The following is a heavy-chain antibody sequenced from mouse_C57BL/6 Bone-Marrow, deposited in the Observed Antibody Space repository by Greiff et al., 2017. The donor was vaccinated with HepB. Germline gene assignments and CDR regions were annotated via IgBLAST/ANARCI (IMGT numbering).Heavy chain of an antibody. CDR3: ARGYYYGSSYWYFDV. CDR1: GYSITSDY. V-gene: IGHV3-8*01. CDR2: ISYSGST. Sequence: EVKLQESGPGLAKPSQTLSLTCSVTGYSITSDYWNWIRKFPGNKLEYMGYISYSGSTYYNPSLKSRISITRDTSKNQYYLQLNSVTTEDTATCYCARGYYYGSSYWYFDVWGTGTTVTVSS. J-gene: IGHJ1*03. D-gene: IGHD1-1*01.